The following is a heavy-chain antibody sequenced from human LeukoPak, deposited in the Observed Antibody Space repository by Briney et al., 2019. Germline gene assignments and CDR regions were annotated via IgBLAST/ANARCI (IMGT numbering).Heavy chain of an antibody. Sequence: GRSLRLSCAASGFTFSTYAMHWVRQAPGKGLEWVGVISYDGSEKYYADSVRGRFTISRDNSKNTLYLQMSSLRSDDMAVYYCVREYRSGWKNWFDPWGQGTLVTVSS. CDR2: ISYDGSEK. V-gene: IGHV3-30*04. CDR1: GFTFSTYA. CDR3: VREYRSGWKNWFDP. J-gene: IGHJ5*02. D-gene: IGHD6-19*01.